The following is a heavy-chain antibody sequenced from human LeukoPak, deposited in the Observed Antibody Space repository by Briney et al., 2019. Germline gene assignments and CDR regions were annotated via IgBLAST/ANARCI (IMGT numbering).Heavy chain of an antibody. J-gene: IGHJ4*02. CDR3: ARSRSWYLF. Sequence: PGGSLRLSCAASGFTFSSYEMNWVRQAPGKGLEWVSYISSSGSTIYYADSVKGRFTISRDNAKNSLYLQMNSLRAEDTAVYYCARSRSWYLFWGQGTLVTVSS. CDR2: ISSSGSTI. CDR1: GFTFSSYE. D-gene: IGHD6-13*01. V-gene: IGHV3-48*03.